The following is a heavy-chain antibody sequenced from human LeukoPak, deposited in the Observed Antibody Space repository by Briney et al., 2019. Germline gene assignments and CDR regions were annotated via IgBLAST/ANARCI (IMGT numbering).Heavy chain of an antibody. CDR1: GGSFSGYY. V-gene: IGHV4-34*01. CDR3: ARSWLGFDY. CDR2: INHSGST. D-gene: IGHD6-19*01. J-gene: IGHJ4*02. Sequence: SETLSLTCAVYGGSFSGYYWSWIRQPPGKGLEWIGEINHSGSTNYNPSLKSRVTISVDTSKNQFSLKLSSVTAADTAVYYRARSWLGFDYWGQGTLVTVSS.